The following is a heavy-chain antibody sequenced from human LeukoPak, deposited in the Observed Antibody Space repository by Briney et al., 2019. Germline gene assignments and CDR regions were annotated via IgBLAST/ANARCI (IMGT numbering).Heavy chain of an antibody. Sequence: GGSLRLSCVASGFTFSSYAMSWVRHAPGKGLEWVSAISGSGGSIYYADSVKGRFTISRDNSKNALYLQMNSLRAEDTAVYYCAKAGDYYDAFDIWGRGTMVTFSS. CDR1: GFTFSSYA. CDR3: AKAGDYYDAFDI. J-gene: IGHJ3*02. V-gene: IGHV3-23*01. D-gene: IGHD2-21*02. CDR2: ISGSGGSI.